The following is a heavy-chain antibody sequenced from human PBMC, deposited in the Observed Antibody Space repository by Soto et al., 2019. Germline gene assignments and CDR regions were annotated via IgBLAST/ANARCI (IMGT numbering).Heavy chain of an antibody. Sequence: SETLSLTCAVYGGSFSGYYWSWIRQPPGKGLEWIGEINHSGSTNYNPSLKSRVTISVDTSKNQFSLKLGSVTAADTAVYYCALQPQPTGYGPDYYDSSGYPYSFDYWGQGTLVTVSS. CDR2: INHSGST. V-gene: IGHV4-34*01. CDR3: ALQPQPTGYGPDYYDSSGYPYSFDY. J-gene: IGHJ4*02. D-gene: IGHD3-22*01. CDR1: GGSFSGYY.